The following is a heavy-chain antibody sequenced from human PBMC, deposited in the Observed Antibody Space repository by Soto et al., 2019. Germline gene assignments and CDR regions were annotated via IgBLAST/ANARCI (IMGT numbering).Heavy chain of an antibody. D-gene: IGHD4-17*01. CDR2: IIPIFGTA. V-gene: IGHV1-69*01. Sequence: QVQLVQSGAEVKKPGSSVKVSCKASGGTFTSYAISWVRQAPGQGLEWMGGIIPIFGTANYAQKFQGRVTITADESTSTAYMELSSLRSEDTAVYYCASGITVTYYYYYGMDVWGQGTTVTVSS. CDR3: ASGITVTYYYYYGMDV. J-gene: IGHJ6*02. CDR1: GGTFTSYA.